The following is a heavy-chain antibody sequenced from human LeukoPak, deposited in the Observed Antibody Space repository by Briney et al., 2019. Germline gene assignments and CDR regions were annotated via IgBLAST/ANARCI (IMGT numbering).Heavy chain of an antibody. J-gene: IGHJ4*02. CDR2: FYHTGAT. Sequence: SETLSLTCTVSGDSLSTSSYYWGLIRQPPGKGLVWIGTFYHTGATYYNLSLKSRVTISVDTSKNQFSLRLNSVTAADTARYYCARHTRSSYGFVFWGQGTLVTVSS. CDR1: GDSLSTSSYY. V-gene: IGHV4-39*01. CDR3: ARHTRSSYGFVF. D-gene: IGHD3-3*01.